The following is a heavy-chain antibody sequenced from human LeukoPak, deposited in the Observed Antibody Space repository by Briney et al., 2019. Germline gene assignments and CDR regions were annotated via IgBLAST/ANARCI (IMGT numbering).Heavy chain of an antibody. Sequence: TSETLSLTCAVSGYPLSSGYYWVWIRPPPGKGLEWIGSIYYSGSTYYNPSLKSRVTISVDTSKNQFTLKLSSVTAADTAVYYCARGGGNYPIDYWGQGTLVTVSS. J-gene: IGHJ4*02. CDR3: ARGGGNYPIDY. CDR2: IYYSGST. CDR1: GYPLSSGYY. V-gene: IGHV4-38-2*01. D-gene: IGHD1-26*01.